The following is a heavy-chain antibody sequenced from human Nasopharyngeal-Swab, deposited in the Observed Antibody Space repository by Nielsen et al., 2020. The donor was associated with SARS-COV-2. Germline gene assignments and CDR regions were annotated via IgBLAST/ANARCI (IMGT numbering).Heavy chain of an antibody. CDR1: GYTFTSYA. V-gene: IGHV7-4-1*02. CDR2: INTNIGNP. CDR3: ARGAYYDILTGYYSSFGVPEDYGMDV. D-gene: IGHD3-9*01. J-gene: IGHJ6*02. Sequence: ASVKVSCKASGYTFTSYAMNWVRQAPGQGLEWMGWINTNIGNPTYDQGFTGRFVFTLDTSVSTAYLQISSLKAEDTAVYYCARGAYYDILTGYYSSFGVPEDYGMDVWGQGTTVTVSS.